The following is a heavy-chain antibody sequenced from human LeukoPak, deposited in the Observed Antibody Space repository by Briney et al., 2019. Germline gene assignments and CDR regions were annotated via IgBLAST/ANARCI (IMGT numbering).Heavy chain of an antibody. D-gene: IGHD2-8*02. V-gene: IGHV3-30*02. CDR1: GFTFSRYG. Sequence: GGSLRLSCAASGFTFSRYGMHWVRQAPGKGLKCVAFIRYDGSNKYYADSVKGRFTISRDNSKNTLYLQMNSLRAEDTAVYYCAKPLVDEQIYDAFDIWGQGTMVTVSS. CDR3: AKPLVDEQIYDAFDI. CDR2: IRYDGSNK. J-gene: IGHJ3*02.